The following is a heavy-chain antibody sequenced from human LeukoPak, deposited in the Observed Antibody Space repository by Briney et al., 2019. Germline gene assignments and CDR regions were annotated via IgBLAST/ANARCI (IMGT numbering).Heavy chain of an antibody. V-gene: IGHV3-73*01. CDR2: IRSKANNYAT. D-gene: IGHD5-12*01. CDR3: TSQGGFRPVDEYVDS. CDR1: GFAFSGSA. J-gene: IGHJ5*01. Sequence: GSLRLSCAASGFAFSGSAMHWVRQASGKGLEWVGRIRSKANNYATAYAASVNGRFTISRDDSKNTAYLQMNSLRTEDTAVYYYTSQGGFRPVDEYVDSWGQGTLVTVSS.